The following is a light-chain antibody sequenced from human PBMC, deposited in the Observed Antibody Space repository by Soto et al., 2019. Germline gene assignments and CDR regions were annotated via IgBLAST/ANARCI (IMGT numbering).Light chain of an antibody. CDR3: QHYGPSLWT. Sequence: EVGVTQSAWILSWSPGERATLSCRASQSFSGHLAWYQQNPGQAPRLLIYSVSSRATGIPDRFSGSGSGTDFNLTITRLETEDFAVYYCQHYGPSLWTFGQGTKVDIK. CDR1: QSFSGH. V-gene: IGKV3-20*01. CDR2: SVS. J-gene: IGKJ1*01.